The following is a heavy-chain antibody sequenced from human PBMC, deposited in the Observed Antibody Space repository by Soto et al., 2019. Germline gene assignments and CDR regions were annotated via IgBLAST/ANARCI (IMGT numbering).Heavy chain of an antibody. D-gene: IGHD3-22*01. CDR2: IYYSGST. CDR3: ARQEYYDSSGYYLGGNWFDP. V-gene: IGHV4-39*01. Sequence: SETLSLTCTVSGGSISSSSYYWGWIRQPPGKGLEWIGSIYYSGSTYYNPSLKSRVTISVDTSKNQFSLKLSSVTAADTAVYYCARQEYYDSSGYYLGGNWFDPWGQGTLVTVSS. J-gene: IGHJ5*02. CDR1: GGSISSSSYY.